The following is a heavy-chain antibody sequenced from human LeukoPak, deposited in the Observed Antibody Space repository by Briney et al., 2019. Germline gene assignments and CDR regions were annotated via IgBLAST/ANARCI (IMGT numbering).Heavy chain of an antibody. CDR1: GFTFSSYG. J-gene: IGHJ4*02. D-gene: IGHD3-16*01. Sequence: PGGSLRLSCAASGFTFSSYGMSWVRQAPGKGLEWVSAISGSGGSTYYADSVKGRFTISRDNSKNTLYLQMNSLRAEDTAVYYCAKDYTFGGVTPFDYWGQGTLVTVSS. CDR3: AKDYTFGGVTPFDY. CDR2: ISGSGGST. V-gene: IGHV3-23*01.